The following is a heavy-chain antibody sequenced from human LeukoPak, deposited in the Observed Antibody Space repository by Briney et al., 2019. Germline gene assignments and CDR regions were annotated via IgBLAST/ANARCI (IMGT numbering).Heavy chain of an antibody. V-gene: IGHV1-18*01. CDR3: ARDILPQGLRIAARPDPFDY. CDR2: ISAYNGNT. Sequence: ASVKVSCKASGYTFTSYGISWVRQAPGQGLEWMGWISAYNGNTNYAQKLQGRVTMTTDTSTSTAYMELRSLRSDDTAVYYCARDILPQGLRIAARPDPFDYWGQGTLVTVSS. J-gene: IGHJ4*02. CDR1: GYTFTSYG. D-gene: IGHD6-6*01.